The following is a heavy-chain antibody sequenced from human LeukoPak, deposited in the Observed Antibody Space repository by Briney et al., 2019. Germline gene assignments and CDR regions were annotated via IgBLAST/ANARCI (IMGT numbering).Heavy chain of an antibody. J-gene: IGHJ4*02. V-gene: IGHV1-69*02. CDR3: ARAREMATIKFDY. CDR2: IIPILGIA. Sequence: ASVKVSCKASGGTFSSYTISWVRQAPGQGLEWMGRIIPILGIADYAQKFQGRVTIHADKSTSTAYMELSSLRSEDTAVYYCARAREMATIKFDYWGQGTLVTVSS. CDR1: GGTFSSYT. D-gene: IGHD5-24*01.